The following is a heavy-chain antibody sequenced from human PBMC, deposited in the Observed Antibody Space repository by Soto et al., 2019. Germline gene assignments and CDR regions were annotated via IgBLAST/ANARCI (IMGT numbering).Heavy chain of an antibody. Sequence: GXSVKCSCKASVYSFTGYGISWVRQKTGQGLEWMGWISAYNGNTNYAQKLQGRVTMTTDTSTSTAYMELRSLRSDDTAVYYCARVDQLELPTYYYYGMDVWGQGTTVTVSS. D-gene: IGHD1-1*01. J-gene: IGHJ6*02. CDR2: ISAYNGNT. CDR3: ARVDQLELPTYYYYGMDV. CDR1: VYSFTGYG. V-gene: IGHV1-18*01.